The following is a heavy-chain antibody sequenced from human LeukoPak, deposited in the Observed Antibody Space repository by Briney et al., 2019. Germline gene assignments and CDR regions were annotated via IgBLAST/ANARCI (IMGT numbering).Heavy chain of an antibody. J-gene: IGHJ4*02. CDR3: ARMNNNGLDC. D-gene: IGHD1/OR15-1a*01. CDR2: IHSSGNT. Sequence: SETLSLTCTVSGGSMSTYYWSWIRQSAGKGLEWIGRIHSSGNTNYNPSLKSRVTMSVDMSKNQFSLKVTSVTAADTAVYYCARMNNNGLDCWGQGTLVTVSS. V-gene: IGHV4-4*07. CDR1: GGSMSTYY.